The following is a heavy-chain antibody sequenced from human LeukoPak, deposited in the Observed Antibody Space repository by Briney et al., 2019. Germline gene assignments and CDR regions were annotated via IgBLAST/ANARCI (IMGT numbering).Heavy chain of an antibody. D-gene: IGHD2-2*02. V-gene: IGHV1-2*02. J-gene: IGHJ4*02. CDR2: INPNNGST. CDR3: ARDFANTRLYDY. Sequence: ASVKVSCKASGYXFSAYYIHWVRQAPGQGLEWMGWINPNNGSTNYAQKFQGRVTMTRDTSVSTAYMELSSLRSDDTAVYYCARDFANTRLYDYWGQGTLVTVSS. CDR1: GYXFSAYY.